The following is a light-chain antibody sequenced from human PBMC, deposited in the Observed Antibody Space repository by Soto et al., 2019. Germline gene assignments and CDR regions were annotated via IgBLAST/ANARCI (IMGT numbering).Light chain of an antibody. Sequence: EIVLTQSPATLSLSPGERATLSCRASQSVSNSLAWYQHKPGQAPRLLIYDTSRRATGIPARFSGSGSGTDFVLTIGSLEPGDFAVYYCQHRSNWQITFGQGTRLEI. CDR1: QSVSNS. CDR2: DTS. V-gene: IGKV3-11*01. J-gene: IGKJ5*01. CDR3: QHRSNWQIT.